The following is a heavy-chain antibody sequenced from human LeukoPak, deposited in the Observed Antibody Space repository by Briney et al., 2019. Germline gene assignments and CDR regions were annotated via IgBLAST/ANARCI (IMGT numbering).Heavy chain of an antibody. D-gene: IGHD3-10*01. CDR1: GFTVSSNH. CDR2: IYSGGST. V-gene: IGHV3-53*01. Sequence: PGGSLRLSCAASGFTVSSNHMSWVRQAPGKGLEWVSVIYSGGSTYYADSVKGRFTISRDNSKNTLYLQMNSLRAEDTAVYYCAREDPTAVYGSGSYYTPIFDYWGQGTLVTVSS. CDR3: AREDPTAVYGSGSYYTPIFDY. J-gene: IGHJ4*02.